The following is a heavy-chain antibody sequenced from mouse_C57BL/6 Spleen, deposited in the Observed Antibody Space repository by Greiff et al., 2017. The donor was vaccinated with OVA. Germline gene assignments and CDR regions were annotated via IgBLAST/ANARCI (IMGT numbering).Heavy chain of an antibody. CDR2: ISSGGDYT. D-gene: IGHD2-4*01. J-gene: IGHJ3*01. CDR1: GFTFSSYA. CDR3: TRKNDYLAWFAY. V-gene: IGHV5-9-1*02. Sequence: EVQLQQSGAGLVKPGGSLKLSCAASGFTFSSYAMSWVRQTPEKRLEWVAYISSGGDYTYYADTVKGLFTISRDNARNTLYLQMSSLKSEDTAMYYCTRKNDYLAWFAYWGQGTLVTVS.